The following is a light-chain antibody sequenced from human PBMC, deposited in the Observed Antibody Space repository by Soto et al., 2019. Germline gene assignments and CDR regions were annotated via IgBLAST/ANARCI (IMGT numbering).Light chain of an antibody. CDR3: QQYGSSPPT. V-gene: IGKV3-20*01. CDR1: QSVSSNY. Sequence: EMVLTQSPGTLSLSPGERANISCRASQSVSSNYLAWYRRKSGQDPRLLIYGASYRATGIPGRSSGSGSGTDFTLTITRREPEDFAVYYCQQYGSSPPTFGPRTRVDIK. CDR2: GAS. J-gene: IGKJ1*01.